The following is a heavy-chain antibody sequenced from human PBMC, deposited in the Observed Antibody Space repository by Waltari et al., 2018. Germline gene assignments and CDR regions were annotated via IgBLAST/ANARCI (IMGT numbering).Heavy chain of an antibody. CDR2: IIPIFGTA. V-gene: IGHV1-69*13. D-gene: IGHD6-6*01. CDR1: GGTFSSYA. J-gene: IGHJ6*02. Sequence: QVQLVQSGAEVKKPGSSVKVSCKASGGTFSSYAISWVRQAPGQGLEWMGGIIPIFGTANYAQKFQGRVTITADESTSTAYMELSSLRSEDTAVYYCARVVAARPYYYYYGMDVWGQGTTVTVSS. CDR3: ARVVAARPYYYYYGMDV.